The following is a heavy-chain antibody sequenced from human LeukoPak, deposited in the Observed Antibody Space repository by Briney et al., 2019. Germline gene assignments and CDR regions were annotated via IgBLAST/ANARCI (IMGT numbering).Heavy chain of an antibody. V-gene: IGHV3-66*01. CDR3: ARDKGAVRGLHWFDP. Sequence: GGSLRLSCAASGFTVSSNYMSWVRPAPGKGLEWVSVIYSGGSTYYADSVKGRFTISRDNSKNTLYLQMNSLRAEDTAVYYCARDKGAVRGLHWFDPWGQGTLVTVSS. D-gene: IGHD3-10*01. CDR1: GFTVSSNY. J-gene: IGHJ5*02. CDR2: IYSGGST.